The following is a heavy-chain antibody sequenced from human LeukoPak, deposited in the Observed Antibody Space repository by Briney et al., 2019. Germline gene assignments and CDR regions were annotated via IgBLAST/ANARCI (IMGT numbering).Heavy chain of an antibody. CDR3: AAVATMERVVRDAFDI. D-gene: IGHD3-3*01. CDR1: GFTFSSSA. Sequence: SVKVSCKASGFTFSSSAVKWVRQSRGQRLEWVGWIVVGSGNTNYAQKFRERVTITRDMSTSTAYMELSSLEFEDTAVYYCAAVATMERVVRDAFDIWGQGTEVTVSS. V-gene: IGHV1-58*01. J-gene: IGHJ3*02. CDR2: IVVGSGNT.